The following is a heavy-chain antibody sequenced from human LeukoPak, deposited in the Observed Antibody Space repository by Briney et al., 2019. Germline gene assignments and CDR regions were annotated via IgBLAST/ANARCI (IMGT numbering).Heavy chain of an antibody. CDR2: ISSSSYI. V-gene: IGHV3-21*01. CDR3: AELGITMIGGV. CDR1: GFTFISYS. D-gene: IGHD3-10*02. Sequence: GGSLRLSCAASGFTFISYSMNWVRQAPGKGLEWVSSISSSSYIYYADSVKGRFTISRDNAKNSLYLQMNSLRAEDTAVYYCAELGITMIGGVWGKGTTVTISS. J-gene: IGHJ6*04.